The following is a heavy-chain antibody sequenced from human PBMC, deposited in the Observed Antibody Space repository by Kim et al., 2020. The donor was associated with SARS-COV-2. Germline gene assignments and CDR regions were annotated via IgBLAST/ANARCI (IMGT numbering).Heavy chain of an antibody. CDR1: GGSISSYY. CDR3: ARDYRNGDYRDPYYYYGMDV. J-gene: IGHJ6*02. Sequence: SETLSLTCTVSGGSISSYYWSWIRRPPGKGLEWIGYIYYSGSTNYNPSLKSRVTISVDTSKNQFSLKLSSVTAADTAVYYCARDYRNGDYRDPYYYYGMDVWGQGTTVTVSS. D-gene: IGHD4-17*01. V-gene: IGHV4-59*01. CDR2: IYYSGST.